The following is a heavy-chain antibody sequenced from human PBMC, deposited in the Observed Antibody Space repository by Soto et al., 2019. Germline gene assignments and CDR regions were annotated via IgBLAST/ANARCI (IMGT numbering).Heavy chain of an antibody. CDR1: GFTFSDHY. V-gene: IGHV3-72*01. J-gene: IGHJ4*02. CDR3: ARDGKTDYGGNHYYFDY. CDR2: TRNKANSYTT. D-gene: IGHD4-17*01. Sequence: GGSLRLSCAASGFTFSDHYMDWVRQAPGKGLEWVGRTRNKANSYTTEYAASVKGRFTISRDDSKNSLYLQVNSLKTEDTAVYYCARDGKTDYGGNHYYFDYWGQGTLVTVSS.